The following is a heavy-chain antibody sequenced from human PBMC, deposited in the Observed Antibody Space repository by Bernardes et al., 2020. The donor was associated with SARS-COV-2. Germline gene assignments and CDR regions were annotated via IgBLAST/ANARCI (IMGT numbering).Heavy chain of an antibody. Sequence: GSLRLSCAASGFTFSGSAIHWVRQTSGKGLQWVGRIRSKANNYATTYVASVKGRFTISRDDSKNTAYLQMDSLKTEDTAVYYCSRQVGSWFDYWGQGTLVTVSS. J-gene: IGHJ4*02. V-gene: IGHV3-73*01. CDR3: SRQVGSWFDY. CDR1: GFTFSGSA. CDR2: IRSKANNYAT. D-gene: IGHD6-13*01.